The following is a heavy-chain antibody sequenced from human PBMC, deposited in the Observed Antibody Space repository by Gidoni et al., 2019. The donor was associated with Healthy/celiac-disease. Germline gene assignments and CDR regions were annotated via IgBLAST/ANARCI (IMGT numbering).Heavy chain of an antibody. CDR2: ISSSGSTI. CDR3: ARTCGGDCYSGWYFDL. D-gene: IGHD2-21*02. CDR1: GFTFSSYE. V-gene: IGHV3-48*03. Sequence: EVQLVESGGGLVQPGGYLRLSCAASGFTFSSYEMNWVRQAPGKGLEWVSYISSSGSTIYYADSVKGRFTISRDNAKNSLYLQMNSLRAEDTAVYYCARTCGGDCYSGWYFDLWGRGTLVTVSS. J-gene: IGHJ2*01.